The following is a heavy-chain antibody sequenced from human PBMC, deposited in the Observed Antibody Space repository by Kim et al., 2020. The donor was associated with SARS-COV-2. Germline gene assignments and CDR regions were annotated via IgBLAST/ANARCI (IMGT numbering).Heavy chain of an antibody. Sequence: LKSRVTISVDTSKNQFSLKLSSVTAADTAVYYCARVRGYYDSSGPDAFDIWGQGTMVTVSS. D-gene: IGHD3-22*01. V-gene: IGHV4-31*02. J-gene: IGHJ3*02. CDR3: ARVRGYYDSSGPDAFDI.